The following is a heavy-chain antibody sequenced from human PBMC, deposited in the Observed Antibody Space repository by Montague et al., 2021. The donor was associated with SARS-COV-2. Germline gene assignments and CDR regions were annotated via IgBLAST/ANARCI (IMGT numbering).Heavy chain of an antibody. J-gene: IGHJ3*01. D-gene: IGHD3-22*01. CDR2: INHSGST. CDR1: GGSFSVYY. CDR3: ARERGEVRGYLYHFAFDL. Sequence: SETLSLTCAVYGGSFSVYYWSWIRQPPGKGLEWIGEINHSGSTNYNPSLKSRVSISVDTSKNQFSLKLSSVTAADTAVYYCARERGEVRGYLYHFAFDLWGKGTMVTVSS. V-gene: IGHV4-34*01.